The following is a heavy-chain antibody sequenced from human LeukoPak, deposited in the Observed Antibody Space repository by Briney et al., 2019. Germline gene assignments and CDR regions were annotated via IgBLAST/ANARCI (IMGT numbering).Heavy chain of an antibody. CDR2: IYHSGST. D-gene: IGHD2-2*01. J-gene: IGHJ6*02. CDR3: ARGVIPAANPTMDV. V-gene: IGHV4-4*02. CDR1: GGSISNSNW. Sequence: PSGTLSLTCAVSGGSISNSNWWSWVRQPPGKGLEWIGEIYHSGSTNYNPSLRSRVTISVDKSKNQFSLNLSSVTAADTAVYYCARGVIPAANPTMDVWGQGTTVTVSS.